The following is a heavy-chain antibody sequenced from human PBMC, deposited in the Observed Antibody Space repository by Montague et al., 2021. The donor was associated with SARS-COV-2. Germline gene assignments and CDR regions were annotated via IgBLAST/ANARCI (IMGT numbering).Heavy chain of an antibody. CDR1: GFTFSSYW. J-gene: IGHJ6*02. V-gene: IGHV3-7*03. Sequence: SLRLSCAASGFTFSSYWMSWVRQAPGKGLEWVANIKQDGSEKYYVDPVKGRFTISRDNAKNSLYLQMNSLRAEDTAVYYCARGRITIFGVEDYYYGMDVWGQGTTVTVSS. D-gene: IGHD3-3*01. CDR2: IKQDGSEK. CDR3: ARGRITIFGVEDYYYGMDV.